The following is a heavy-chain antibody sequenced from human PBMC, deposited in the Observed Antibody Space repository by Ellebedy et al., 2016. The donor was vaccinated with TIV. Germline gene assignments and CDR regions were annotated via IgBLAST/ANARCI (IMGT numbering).Heavy chain of an antibody. Sequence: GGSLRLXXAASGFTFSSDWMDWVRQAPGKGLVWVSRISGDGSDTNYADSVKGRFTISRDNAKNTLYLQMNGLRVEDTAVYYCARSRDGYGHWGQGALVTVSS. CDR2: ISGDGSDT. CDR1: GFTFSSDW. CDR3: ARSRDGYGH. V-gene: IGHV3-74*01. J-gene: IGHJ4*02. D-gene: IGHD5-24*01.